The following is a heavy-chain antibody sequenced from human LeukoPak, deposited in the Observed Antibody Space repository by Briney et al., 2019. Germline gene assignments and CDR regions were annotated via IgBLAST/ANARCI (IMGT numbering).Heavy chain of an antibody. CDR3: AKDGSWSCTD. CDR1: GFTFSSSA. Sequence: GGSLILSCGASGFTFSSSAMHWVRQGPGKGLEWVAYIAHHGNNKYYADSVKGRFTISRDNSKGSLYLQMNSLRADDTAVYYCAKDGSWSCTDWGQGTLVRVSS. V-gene: IGHV3-30*02. CDR2: IAHHGNNK. D-gene: IGHD2-8*02. J-gene: IGHJ4*02.